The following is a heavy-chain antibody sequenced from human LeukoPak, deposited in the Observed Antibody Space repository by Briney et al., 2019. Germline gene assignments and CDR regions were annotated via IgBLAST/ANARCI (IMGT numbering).Heavy chain of an antibody. D-gene: IGHD3-22*01. CDR3: AREGSPTLNYYDSSGPFDY. CDR1: GYTFTGYY. V-gene: IGHV1-2*02. CDR2: INPNSGGT. Sequence: AASVKVSCKASGYTFTGYYMHWVRQAPGQGLEWMGWINPNSGGTNYAQKFQGRVTMTRDTSISTAYMELSRLRSDDTAVYHCAREGSPTLNYYDSSGPFDYWGQGTLVTVSS. J-gene: IGHJ4*02.